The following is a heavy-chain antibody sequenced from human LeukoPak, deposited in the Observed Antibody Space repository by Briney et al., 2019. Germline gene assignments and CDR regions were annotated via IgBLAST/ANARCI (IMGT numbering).Heavy chain of an antibody. J-gene: IGHJ4*02. Sequence: ASVKVSCKASGYSFTNYGLTWVRQAPAQGLEWMGWISPYNGDTNYAQNLQGRVTITTDTSTTTPYLELRSLRSDDTAMYYCGRGGAHYSYGFDYWGEGTLVTVSP. CDR1: GYSFTNYG. D-gene: IGHD5-18*01. V-gene: IGHV1-18*01. CDR3: GRGGAHYSYGFDY. CDR2: ISPYNGDT.